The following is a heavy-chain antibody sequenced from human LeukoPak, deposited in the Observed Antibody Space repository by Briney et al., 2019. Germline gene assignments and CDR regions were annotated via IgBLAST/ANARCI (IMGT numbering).Heavy chain of an antibody. CDR3: ARRRGDYGDYYFDY. V-gene: IGHV4-39*01. CDR2: IYYSGST. CDR1: GGSISSSIYY. Sequence: SETLSLTCTVSGGSISSSIYYWGWIRQPPGKGLEWIGSIYYSGSTYYNPSLKSRVTISVDTSKNQFSLKLSSVTAADTAVYYCARRRGDYGDYYFDYWGQGTLVTVSS. D-gene: IGHD4-17*01. J-gene: IGHJ4*02.